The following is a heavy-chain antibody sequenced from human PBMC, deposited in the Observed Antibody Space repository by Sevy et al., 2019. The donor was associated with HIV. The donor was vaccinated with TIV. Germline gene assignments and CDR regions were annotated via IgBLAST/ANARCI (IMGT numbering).Heavy chain of an antibody. CDR3: ARVGIAAAGTFYYYYYGMDV. CDR2: ISYDGSNK. D-gene: IGHD6-13*01. V-gene: IGHV3-30-3*01. J-gene: IGHJ6*02. Sequence: GVSLRLSCAASGFTFSSYAMHWVRQAPGKGLEWVAVISYDGSNKYYADSVKGRFTISRDNSKNTLYLQMNSLRAEDTAMYYCARVGIAAAGTFYYYYYGMDVWGQGTTVTVSS. CDR1: GFTFSSYA.